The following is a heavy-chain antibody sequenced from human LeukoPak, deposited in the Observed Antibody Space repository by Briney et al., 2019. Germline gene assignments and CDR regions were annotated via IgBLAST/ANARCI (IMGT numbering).Heavy chain of an antibody. CDR2: INYSGRDT. CDR3: AKDSYTYSSSWPRFDY. CDR1: GFTFSSYS. J-gene: IGHJ4*02. Sequence: QSGGSLRLSCAASGFTFSSYSMTWVRQAPGKGLDWISVINYSGRDTFYADSVKGRFTISRDNSKNTLYLQMNSLRAEDTAVYYCAKDSYTYSSSWPRFDYWGQGTLVTVSS. V-gene: IGHV3-23*01. D-gene: IGHD6-13*01.